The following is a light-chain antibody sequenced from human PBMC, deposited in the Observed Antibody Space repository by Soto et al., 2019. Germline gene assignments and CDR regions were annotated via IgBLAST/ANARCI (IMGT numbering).Light chain of an antibody. CDR3: SSFTTTSTYV. CDR2: EVS. V-gene: IGLV2-18*02. Sequence: QSVLTQPPSVSGSPGQSVTVSCTGTSSDVGSYNHVAWYQQPPGTAPKLMIYEVSNRPSGVPDRFSGSKSGNTASLTISGLQAEDEADYYCSSFTTTSTYVFGTGTKDTVL. CDR1: SSDVGSYNH. J-gene: IGLJ1*01.